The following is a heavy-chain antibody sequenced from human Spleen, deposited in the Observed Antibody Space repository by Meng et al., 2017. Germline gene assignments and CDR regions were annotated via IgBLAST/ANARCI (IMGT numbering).Heavy chain of an antibody. D-gene: IGHD6-19*01. CDR2: ISYDGRNK. CDR1: GFTFSGHA. J-gene: IGHJ4*02. Sequence: GGSLRLSCAASGFTFSGHAMYWVRQAPGKGLEWVAVISYDGRNKYYADSLKGRFTISRDNSKNTLYVQMNNLRAEDTAVYYCARGAQDTHWLIDYWGQGTLVTVSS. CDR3: ARGAQDTHWLIDY. V-gene: IGHV3-30*01.